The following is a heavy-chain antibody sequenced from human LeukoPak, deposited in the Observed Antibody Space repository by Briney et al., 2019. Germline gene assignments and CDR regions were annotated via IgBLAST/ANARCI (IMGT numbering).Heavy chain of an antibody. CDR3: AGQLAHDAFDI. V-gene: IGHV1-2*02. CDR2: INPNSGGT. D-gene: IGHD1-1*01. Sequence: ASVKVSCKASGYTLTGYYTHWVRQAPGQGLEWMGWINPNSGGTNYAQKFQGRVTMTRDTSISTAYMELSRLRSDDTAVYYCAGQLAHDAFDIWGQGAMVTVSS. J-gene: IGHJ3*02. CDR1: GYTLTGYY.